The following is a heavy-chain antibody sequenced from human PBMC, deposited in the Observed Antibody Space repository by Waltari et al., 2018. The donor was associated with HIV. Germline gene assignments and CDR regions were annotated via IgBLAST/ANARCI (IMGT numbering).Heavy chain of an antibody. V-gene: IGHV4-34*02. CDR1: GGSFTGHY. J-gene: IGHJ2*01. CDR3: ARGPRPSTVTAPGWYFDL. Sequence: QVDLQQWGTGLLKPSETLSRTCAVYGGSFTGHYWSWIRATPGEGLQWIGEMNDGGKSNYNPTLKSRAVMTIDPSKKQFSLKLKSVTAADTGVYYCARGPRPSTVTAPGWYFDLWGRGTLVTVSS. D-gene: IGHD2-21*02. CDR2: MNDGGKS.